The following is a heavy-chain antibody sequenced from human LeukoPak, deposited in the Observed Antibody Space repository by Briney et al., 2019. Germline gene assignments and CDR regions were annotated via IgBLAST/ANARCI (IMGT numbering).Heavy chain of an antibody. V-gene: IGHV4-59*01. CDR1: GGSISTYY. D-gene: IGHD3-22*01. Sequence: SETLSLTCTVSGGSISTYYWSWIRQPPGKGLEWIGYIFYCGSTNYNPSLKSRVTISVDTSKNQFSLNLSSVTAADTAVYYCARGNSYYDSSDYFPWESFQHWGQGTLVTVSS. CDR2: IFYCGST. J-gene: IGHJ1*01. CDR3: ARGNSYYDSSDYFPWESFQH.